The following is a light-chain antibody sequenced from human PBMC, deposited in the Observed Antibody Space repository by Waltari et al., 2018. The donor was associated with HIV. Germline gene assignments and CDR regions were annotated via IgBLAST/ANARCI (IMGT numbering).Light chain of an antibody. CDR3: QVWDSSSDHVV. CDR1: NIGSKS. J-gene: IGLJ2*01. CDR2: YDS. Sequence: SYVLTQPPSVLVAPGKTARTTCGGNNIGSKSVHWYQQKPGQAPVLVIYYDSDRPSGIPERFSGSNSGNTATLTISRVEAGDEADYYCQVWDSSSDHVVFGGGTKLTVL. V-gene: IGLV3-21*04.